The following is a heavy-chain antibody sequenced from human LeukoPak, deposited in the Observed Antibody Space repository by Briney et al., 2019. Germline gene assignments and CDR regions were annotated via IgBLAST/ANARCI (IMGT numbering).Heavy chain of an antibody. J-gene: IGHJ4*02. CDR2: VSGGGFDT. Sequence: GGSLRLSCAASGFTFSSYAMSWVRQAPGKGLEWVSGVSGGGFDTYYTDSVKGRFTISRDNSKNMVYLQMNSLRAEDTAVYYCTRRAGGNLYDLDNWGQGTLVTVSS. D-gene: IGHD2-8*02. CDR1: GFTFSSYA. V-gene: IGHV3-23*01. CDR3: TRRAGGNLYDLDN.